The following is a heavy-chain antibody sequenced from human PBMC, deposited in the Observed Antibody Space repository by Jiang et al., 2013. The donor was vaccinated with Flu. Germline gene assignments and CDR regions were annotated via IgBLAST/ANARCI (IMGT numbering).Heavy chain of an antibody. CDR3: ARGTISRITVFGVVIGGMDV. CDR1: GGTLNGYY. D-gene: IGHD3-3*01. V-gene: IGHV4-34*01. J-gene: IGHJ6*02. CDR2: IIHSGST. Sequence: ETLSLTCAGHGGTLNGYYWSWIRQPPGKGLEWIGEIIHSGSTNYNPSLKSRVTISLDTSKNQLSLNLGSVTAADTAVYYCARGTISRITVFGVVIGGMDVWGQGTTVTVSS.